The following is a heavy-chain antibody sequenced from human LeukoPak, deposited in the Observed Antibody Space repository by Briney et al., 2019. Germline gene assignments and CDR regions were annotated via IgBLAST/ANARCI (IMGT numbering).Heavy chain of an antibody. CDR2: IIPIFGTA. CDR1: VGTFSIYA. V-gene: IGHV1-69*01. J-gene: IGHJ4*02. Sequence: SVNVSCKGTVGTFSIYAISWVRQAPGQGLEWRGGIIPIFGTANYAQKFQGRATITADESTSTAYMELSSRRSEDTAVYYCASTSPPHYDSRGDYWGQGTLVTVSS. CDR3: ASTSPPHYDSRGDY. D-gene: IGHD3-22*01.